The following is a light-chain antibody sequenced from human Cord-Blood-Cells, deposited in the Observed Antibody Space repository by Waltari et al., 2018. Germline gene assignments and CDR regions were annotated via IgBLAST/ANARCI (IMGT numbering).Light chain of an antibody. CDR2: WAS. J-gene: IGKJ4*01. V-gene: IGKV4-1*01. CDR1: QSVLYSSNNKNY. CDR3: QQYYSTPLT. Sequence: DIVMTQSPDSLAVSLGERATINCKSSQSVLYSSNNKNYLAWYQQKPGQPPKLLIYWASTRESWVPDRFSCIVSGTAFTLTSSSLQAEYVAVYYCQQYYSTPLTFGGGTKVEIK.